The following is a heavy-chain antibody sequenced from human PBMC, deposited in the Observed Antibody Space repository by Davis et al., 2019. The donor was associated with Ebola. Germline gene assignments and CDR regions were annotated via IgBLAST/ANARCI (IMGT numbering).Heavy chain of an antibody. J-gene: IGHJ3*02. CDR3: ARGFGDVDSFDI. V-gene: IGHV1-2*06. Sequence: ASVKVSCKASGYSFTGFYMHWVRQAPGQGLEWMGRINPNSGVANYAQRFQGRVTMTTETSISTAYMDLSSLRSDDTAVYFCARGFGDVDSFDIWGQGTMVTVSS. D-gene: IGHD3-10*01. CDR1: GYSFTGFY. CDR2: INPNSGVA.